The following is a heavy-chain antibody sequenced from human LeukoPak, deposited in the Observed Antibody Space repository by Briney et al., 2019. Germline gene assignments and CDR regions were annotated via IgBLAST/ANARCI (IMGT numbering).Heavy chain of an antibody. D-gene: IGHD1-26*01. J-gene: IGHJ4*02. CDR1: GGTFSSYA. CDR2: IIPILGIA. CDR3: ARDALFLVGVDY. V-gene: IGHV1-69*04. Sequence: SVKVSCKASGGTFSSYAISWVRQAPGQGLEWMGRIIPILGIANYAQKFQGRVTITADKSTSTAYMELSSLRSEDTAVYYCARDALFLVGVDYWGQGTLVTVSS.